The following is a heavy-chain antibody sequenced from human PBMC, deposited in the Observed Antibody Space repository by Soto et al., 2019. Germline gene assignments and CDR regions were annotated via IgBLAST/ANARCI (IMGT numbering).Heavy chain of an antibody. CDR3: AREQQLGHVKSFDY. CDR1: GVSVSNGSYY. Sequence: PSETLSLTCTVSGVSVSNGSYYWSWIQQPPGKGLEWIGYIYYSGSTNYNPSLKSRVTISVDTSKNQFSLKLSSVTATDTAIYYCAREQQLGHVKSFDYWGQGTLVTVSS. CDR2: IYYSGST. D-gene: IGHD6-13*01. V-gene: IGHV4-61*01. J-gene: IGHJ4*02.